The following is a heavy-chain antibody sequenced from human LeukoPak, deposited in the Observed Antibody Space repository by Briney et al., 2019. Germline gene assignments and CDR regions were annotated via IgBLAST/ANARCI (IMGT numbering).Heavy chain of an antibody. CDR1: GFTFSSYE. Sequence: GGSLRLSCAASGFTFSSYEMNWVRQAPGKGLEWVSYISSSGSTIYYADSVKGRFTISRDNAKNSLHLQMNSLRAEDTALYYCARGEHYYDSSGLLSFDPWGQGTLVTVSS. CDR3: ARGEHYYDSSGLLSFDP. J-gene: IGHJ5*02. CDR2: ISSSGSTI. V-gene: IGHV3-48*03. D-gene: IGHD3-22*01.